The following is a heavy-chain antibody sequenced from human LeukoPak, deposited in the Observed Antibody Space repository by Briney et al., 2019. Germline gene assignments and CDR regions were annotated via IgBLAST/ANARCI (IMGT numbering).Heavy chain of an antibody. D-gene: IGHD6-19*01. V-gene: IGHV3-15*01. J-gene: IGHJ4*02. CDR1: GFNFKSAW. Sequence: GGSLRLSCAASGFNFKSAWMNWVRQAPGKGPEWVARIKSNADGGTVHYAAPVSGRFTISRDDSKNTLYLQMNSLKTEDTAVYYCTTAPIAVADLDYWGQGTLVTVSS. CDR3: TTAPIAVADLDY. CDR2: IKSNADGGTV.